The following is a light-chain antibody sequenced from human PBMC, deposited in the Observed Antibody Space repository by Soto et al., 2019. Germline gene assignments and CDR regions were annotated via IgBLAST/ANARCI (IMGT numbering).Light chain of an antibody. V-gene: IGKV3-20*01. CDR2: GAS. CDR3: QQYGSSGT. Sequence: EIVLTQSPGTLSLSPGERATLSCRASQSVNSGYLVWYQQKPGQAPRLLIYGASNRATGIPDRFSGSGSGTDFTLTISRLEPEDFAVYYCQQYGSSGTFGQGTKVDIK. CDR1: QSVNSGY. J-gene: IGKJ1*01.